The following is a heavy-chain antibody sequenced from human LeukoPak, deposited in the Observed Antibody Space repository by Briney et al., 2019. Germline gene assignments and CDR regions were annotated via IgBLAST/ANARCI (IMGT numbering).Heavy chain of an antibody. D-gene: IGHD3-16*01. CDR3: ARVGRGDHSWGSYYCDH. Sequence: SETLSLTRTVSVSGDSFSSYHWSWLRQPPGKGLEWIGYISSSGSTSYNPSLKSRLTISVDTSKNQFSLKLNSVTAADTAVYYCARVGRGDHSWGSYYCDHWGQGTLVSVSS. CDR2: ISSSGST. V-gene: IGHV4-59*01. J-gene: IGHJ4*02. CDR1: GDSFSSYH.